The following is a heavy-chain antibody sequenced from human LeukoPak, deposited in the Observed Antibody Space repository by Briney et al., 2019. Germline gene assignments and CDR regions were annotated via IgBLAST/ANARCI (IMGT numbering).Heavy chain of an antibody. D-gene: IGHD3-3*01. CDR1: RYTLTELS. Sequence: GASVKVSCKVSRYTLTELSLHWVRQAPGKGLEWMGGFDREDGETVYAQKFQGRVRMTEDSSLNTAYMELSSLISEDTAIYYCASPSFTVFGVVLSFDYWGQGTLVSVSS. CDR2: FDREDGET. J-gene: IGHJ4*02. CDR3: ASPSFTVFGVVLSFDY. V-gene: IGHV1-24*01.